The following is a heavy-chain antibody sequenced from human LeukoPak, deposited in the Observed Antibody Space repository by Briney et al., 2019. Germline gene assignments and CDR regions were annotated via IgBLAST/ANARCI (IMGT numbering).Heavy chain of an antibody. D-gene: IGHD6-6*01. CDR1: GYSISSGYY. CDR3: ARDRAARPDSRFDP. V-gene: IGHV4-38-2*02. CDR2: IYHSGST. J-gene: IGHJ5*02. Sequence: PSETLSLTCTVSGYSISSGYYWGWIRQPPGKGLEWIGSIYHSGSTYYNPSLKSRVTISVDTSKNQFSLKLSSVTAADTAVYYCARDRAARPDSRFDPWGQGTLVTVSS.